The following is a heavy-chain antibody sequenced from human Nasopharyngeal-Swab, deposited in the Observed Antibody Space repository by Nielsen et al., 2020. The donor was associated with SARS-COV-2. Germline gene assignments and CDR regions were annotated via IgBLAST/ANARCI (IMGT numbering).Heavy chain of an antibody. CDR1: GYTFTSYY. CDR2: INPSGGST. V-gene: IGHV1-46*01. Sequence: ASVKVSCKASGYTFTSYYMHWVRQAPGQGLEWMGIINPSGGSTSYAQKFQGRVTMTRDTSTSTVYMELSSVRSEDTAVYYGARETTDSTFDYWGQGTLVTVSS. CDR3: ARETTDSTFDY. J-gene: IGHJ4*02. D-gene: IGHD1-14*01.